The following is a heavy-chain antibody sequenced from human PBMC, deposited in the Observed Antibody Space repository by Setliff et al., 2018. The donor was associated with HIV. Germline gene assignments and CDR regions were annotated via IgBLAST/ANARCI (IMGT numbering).Heavy chain of an antibody. D-gene: IGHD3-22*01. Sequence: PSETLSLTCAVSGYSISSGYYWGWIRQPPGKGLEWIGSIYHSGSTYYNPSLKSRVTISVDTSKNQFSLKLSSVTAADTAVYYCAREGTVGDYYDSSGYYYVGATNWFDPWGQGTLVTVSS. CDR2: IYHSGST. CDR1: GYSISSGYY. V-gene: IGHV4-38-2*02. CDR3: AREGTVGDYYDSSGYYYVGATNWFDP. J-gene: IGHJ5*02.